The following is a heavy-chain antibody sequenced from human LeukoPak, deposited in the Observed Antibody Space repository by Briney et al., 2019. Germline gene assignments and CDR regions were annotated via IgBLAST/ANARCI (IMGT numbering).Heavy chain of an antibody. D-gene: IGHD3-3*01. Sequence: ASVKVSCKVSGYTLTELSMHWVRQAPGKGLEWMGGFDPEDGETIYAQKFQGRVTMTEDTSTDTAYVELSSLRSEDTAVYYCARGGFWSGYYTGYYYYYGMDVWGQGTTVTVSS. V-gene: IGHV1-24*01. CDR3: ARGGFWSGYYTGYYYYYGMDV. CDR1: GYTLTELS. CDR2: FDPEDGET. J-gene: IGHJ6*02.